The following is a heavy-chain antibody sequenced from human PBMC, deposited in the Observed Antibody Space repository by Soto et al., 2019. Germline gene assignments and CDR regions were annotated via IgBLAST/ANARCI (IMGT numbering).Heavy chain of an antibody. V-gene: IGHV4-59*08. CDR1: GDSINYYY. CDR3: ARLGSSWYDFDY. D-gene: IGHD6-13*01. CDR2: MYYSGST. J-gene: IGHJ4*02. Sequence: PSETLSLTCTVSGDSINYYYWSWIRQPPGKGLEWIGSMYYSGSTNYNPSLKSRVTISVDTSKNQFSLKLSSVTAADTAVYYCARLGSSWYDFDYWGQGTLVTVSS.